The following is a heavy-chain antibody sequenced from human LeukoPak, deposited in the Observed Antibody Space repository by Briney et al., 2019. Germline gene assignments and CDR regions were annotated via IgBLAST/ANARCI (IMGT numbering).Heavy chain of an antibody. CDR3: ARNSGYDYGAFDI. D-gene: IGHD5-12*01. J-gene: IGHJ3*02. CDR1: GFTVSSNY. Sequence: GGSLRLSCAAFGFTVSSNYMSWVRQAPGKGLEWVSVIYSGGSTYYADSVKGRFTISRDNSKNTLYLQMNSLRAEDTAVYYCARNSGYDYGAFDIWGQGTMVTVSS. CDR2: IYSGGST. V-gene: IGHV3-66*01.